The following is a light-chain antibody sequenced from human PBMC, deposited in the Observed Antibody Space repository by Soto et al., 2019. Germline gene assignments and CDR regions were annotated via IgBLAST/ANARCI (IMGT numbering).Light chain of an antibody. CDR2: DVS. Sequence: QSVETQPSSFPESNKHPITISRAGTSRNVGGYNYVSWYQQHPGKAPKLMIYDVSNRPSGVSNRFSGSKSGNTASLTISGLQAEHEADYYCSSYTSSSTYVFGTGTKVTVL. J-gene: IGLJ1*01. CDR1: SRNVGGYNY. CDR3: SSYTSSSTYV. V-gene: IGLV2-14*01.